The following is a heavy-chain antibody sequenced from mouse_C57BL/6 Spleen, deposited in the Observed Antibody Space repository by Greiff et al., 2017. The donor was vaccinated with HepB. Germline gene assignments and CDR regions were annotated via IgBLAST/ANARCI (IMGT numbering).Heavy chain of an antibody. Sequence: VQLKESGPGLVKPSQSLSLTCSVTGYSITSGYYWNWIRQFPGNKLEWMGYISYDGSNNYNPSLKNRISITRDTSKNQFFLKLNSVTTEDTATYYCARDHYSNYAMDYWGQGTSVTVSS. J-gene: IGHJ4*01. D-gene: IGHD2-5*01. CDR1: GYSITSGYY. CDR3: ARDHYSNYAMDY. V-gene: IGHV3-6*01. CDR2: ISYDGSN.